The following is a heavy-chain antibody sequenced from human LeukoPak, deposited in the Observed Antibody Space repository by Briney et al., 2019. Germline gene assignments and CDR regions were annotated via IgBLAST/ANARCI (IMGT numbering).Heavy chain of an antibody. Sequence: PGGSLRLSCAASAFSFSDYNMNWVRQAPGKGLEWVSSITSTGSYIYYADSVKGRFTISRDNAKNSLYLQMNSLRAEDTALYYCAKGGQWLVPDYYYYMDVWGKGTTVTISS. D-gene: IGHD6-19*01. CDR2: ITSTGSYI. V-gene: IGHV3-21*04. CDR1: AFSFSDYN. J-gene: IGHJ6*03. CDR3: AKGGQWLVPDYYYYMDV.